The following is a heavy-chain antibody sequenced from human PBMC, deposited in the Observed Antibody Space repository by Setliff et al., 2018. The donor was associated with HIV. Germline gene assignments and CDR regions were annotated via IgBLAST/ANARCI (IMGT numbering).Heavy chain of an antibody. D-gene: IGHD3-22*01. Sequence: SGGSLRLSCAASGFTFSRHWMSWVRQAPGKGLEWVANINQDGTSTTYADSVKGRFTISRDNAKNTLYLQMNSLRAEDTAVYYCARDLSYDYDRSSDTFDYWGQGTLVTVSS. J-gene: IGHJ4*02. CDR2: INQDGTST. CDR3: ARDLSYDYDRSSDTFDY. V-gene: IGHV3-74*03. CDR1: GFTFSRHW.